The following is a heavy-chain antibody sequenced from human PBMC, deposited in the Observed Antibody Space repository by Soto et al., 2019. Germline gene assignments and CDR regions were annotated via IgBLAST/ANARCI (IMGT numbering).Heavy chain of an antibody. Sequence: EVQLVESGGGLVQPGGSLKLSCAVAGFTFSGSAMHWVRQASGKGLEWFGRIRSKSNSYATAYAASVKGRFTISRDDSKNTAYLQMNSLKTEDTAVYYCTRGYGAYVRDYWGQGTLVTVSS. V-gene: IGHV3-73*01. D-gene: IGHD4-17*01. CDR1: GFTFSGSA. CDR2: IRSKSNSYAT. J-gene: IGHJ4*02. CDR3: TRGYGAYVRDY.